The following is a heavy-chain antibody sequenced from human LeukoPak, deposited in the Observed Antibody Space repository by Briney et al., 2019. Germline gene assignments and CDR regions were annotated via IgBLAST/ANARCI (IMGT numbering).Heavy chain of an antibody. V-gene: IGHV4-39*01. D-gene: IGHD2-21*02. Sequence: SETLSLTCTVSGGSISSSSYYWGWIRQPPGKGLEWIGSIYYSGSTYYNPSLKSRVTISVDTSENQFSLKLSSVTAADTAVYYCATSEENIVVVTAIGWYFDLWGRGTLVTVSS. CDR3: ATSEENIVVVTAIGWYFDL. CDR2: IYYSGST. J-gene: IGHJ2*01. CDR1: GGSISSSSYY.